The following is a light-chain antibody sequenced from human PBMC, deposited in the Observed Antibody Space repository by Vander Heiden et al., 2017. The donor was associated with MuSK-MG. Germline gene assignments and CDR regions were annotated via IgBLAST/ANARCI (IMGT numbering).Light chain of an antibody. Sequence: YELTQPPSVSVSPGQTARITCSGDALPQTHASWYQQKSGQAPVLLIYEDRKRPSGIPERFSGSTSGTKATLTLSGAQVEGGADYFCYSTESSGNHRVFGGGTRLTVL. V-gene: IGLV3-10*01. CDR3: YSTESSGNHRV. CDR1: ALPQTH. CDR2: EDR. J-gene: IGLJ2*01.